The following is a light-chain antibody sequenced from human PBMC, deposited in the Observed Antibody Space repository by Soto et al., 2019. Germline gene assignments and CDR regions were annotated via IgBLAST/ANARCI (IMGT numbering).Light chain of an antibody. CDR3: QQYTYWPRT. CDR2: GAS. V-gene: IGKV3-15*01. J-gene: IGKJ1*01. Sequence: EIVMTQSPATLSVSPGERATLSCRASQSVGDNLAWYQQKPGQAPRLLIYGASTRAAGISPRFSGGGSGTEFTLTISSLQSEDFGVYYCQQYTYWPRTFGQGTKVGIK. CDR1: QSVGDN.